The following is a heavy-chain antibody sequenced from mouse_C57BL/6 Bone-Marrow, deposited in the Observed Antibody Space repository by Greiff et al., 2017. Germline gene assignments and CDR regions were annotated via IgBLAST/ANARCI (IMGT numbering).Heavy chain of an antibody. CDR3: ARVGDYDCYWYFDV. CDR1: GFTFSSYA. V-gene: IGHV5-4*03. Sequence: EVMLVESGGGLVKPGGSLKLSCAASGFTFSSYAMSWVRQTPEKRLEWVATISDGGSYTYYPDNVKGRFTISRDNAKNNLYLQMSHLKSEDTAMDYCARVGDYDCYWYFDVWGTGTTVTVSS. D-gene: IGHD2-4*01. CDR2: ISDGGSYT. J-gene: IGHJ1*03.